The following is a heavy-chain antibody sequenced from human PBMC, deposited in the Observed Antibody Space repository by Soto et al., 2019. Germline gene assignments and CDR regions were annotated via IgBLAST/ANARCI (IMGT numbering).Heavy chain of an antibody. CDR1: GGSISSYY. D-gene: IGHD3-22*01. CDR3: ARHKYGRGYDSSGYYRNDAFDI. Sequence: SETLSLTCTVSGGSISSYYWSWIRQPPGKGLEWIGYIYYSGSTNYNPSLKSRVTISVDTSKNQFSLKLSSVTAADTAVYYCARHKYGRGYDSSGYYRNDAFDIWGQGTMVTVSS. CDR2: IYYSGST. J-gene: IGHJ3*02. V-gene: IGHV4-59*08.